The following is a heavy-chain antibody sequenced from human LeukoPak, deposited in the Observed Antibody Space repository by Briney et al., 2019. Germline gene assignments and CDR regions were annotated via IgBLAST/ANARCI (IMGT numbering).Heavy chain of an antibody. J-gene: IGHJ5*02. D-gene: IGHD3-16*01. V-gene: IGHV1-2*02. CDR1: GYTFTGYY. Sequence: AASVKDSCKASGYTFTGYYMHWVRQAPGQGLEWMGWINPNSGGTNYAQKFQGRVTMTRDTSISTAYMELSRLRSDDTAVYYCARWRRKMGEKYNWSDPWGQGTLVTVSS. CDR2: INPNSGGT. CDR3: ARWRRKMGEKYNWSDP.